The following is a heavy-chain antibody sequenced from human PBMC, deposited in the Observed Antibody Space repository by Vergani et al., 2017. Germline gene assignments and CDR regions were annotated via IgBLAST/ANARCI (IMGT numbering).Heavy chain of an antibody. CDR1: GCTFSSYA. CDR2: IIPIFGTA. J-gene: IGHJ6*02. D-gene: IGHD2-15*01. Sequence: QVQLVQSGAEVKKPGSSVKVSCKASGCTFSSYAISWVRQAPGQGLEWMGGIIPIFGTANYAQKFQGRVTITADESTSTAYMGLSSLRSEDTAVYYCARETHICCNGGRSLSPCYEVMDIWAQGTTVTVSS. V-gene: IGHV1-69*12. CDR3: ARETHICCNGGRSLSPCYEVMDI.